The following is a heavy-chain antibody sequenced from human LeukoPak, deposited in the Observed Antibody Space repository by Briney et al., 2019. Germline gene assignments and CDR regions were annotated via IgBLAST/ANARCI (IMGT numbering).Heavy chain of an antibody. CDR3: ARPVMYSSGPFDY. D-gene: IGHD6-19*01. J-gene: IGHJ4*02. V-gene: IGHV1-3*01. Sequence: ASVKVSCKASGYTFTSYAMHWVRQAPGQRLEWMGWINAGNGNTKYSQKYQGRVTITRDTSASTAYMELSSLRSEDTAVYYCARPVMYSSGPFDYWGQGTLVTVSS. CDR1: GYTFTSYA. CDR2: INAGNGNT.